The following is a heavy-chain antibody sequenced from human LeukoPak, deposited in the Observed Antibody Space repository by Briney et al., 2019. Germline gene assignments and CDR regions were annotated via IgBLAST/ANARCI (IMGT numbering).Heavy chain of an antibody. CDR2: ISGDGGST. D-gene: IGHD6-19*01. CDR1: GFNFDDYA. V-gene: IGHV3-43*02. Sequence: GGSLRLSCAAPGFNFDDYAIHWVRQAPGKGLEWVSLISGDGGSTSYADSVRGRFTISRDNSKNSLYLQMSSLRSEDTALYFCARESDSSGWYDYWGQGTLVTVSS. J-gene: IGHJ4*02. CDR3: ARESDSSGWYDY.